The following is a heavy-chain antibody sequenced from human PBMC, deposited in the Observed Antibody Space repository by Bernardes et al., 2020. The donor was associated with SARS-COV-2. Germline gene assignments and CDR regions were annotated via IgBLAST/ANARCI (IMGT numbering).Heavy chain of an antibody. J-gene: IGHJ5*02. Sequence: GGSLRLSCAASGFTLSAYSMAWVRQAPGKGLEWLSYVGRSGITSYQADSVKGRFTFSRDDAKNSLYLQINSLRAEDTAVYYCATAGSIDTSDWFADWGQGPLVTDS. V-gene: IGHV3-48*01. CDR2: VGRSGITS. CDR3: ATAGSIDTSDWFAD. D-gene: IGHD1-26*01. CDR1: GFTLSAYS.